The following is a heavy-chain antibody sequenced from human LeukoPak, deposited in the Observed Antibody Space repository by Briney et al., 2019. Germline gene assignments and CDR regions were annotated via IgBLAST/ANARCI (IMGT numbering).Heavy chain of an antibody. D-gene: IGHD2-21*02. CDR1: GGSFSPYY. CDR2: INHSGST. CDR3: ARGGLYCGGDCYVDH. J-gene: IGHJ4*02. Sequence: PETLSLTCAVYGGSFSPYYWSWIRHPQEKGLGWIGEINHSGSTNYNPSLKSRVTISVDTSKNQFSLELSSVTAADTAVYYCARGGLYCGGDCYVDHWGQGSLVTVSS. V-gene: IGHV4-34*01.